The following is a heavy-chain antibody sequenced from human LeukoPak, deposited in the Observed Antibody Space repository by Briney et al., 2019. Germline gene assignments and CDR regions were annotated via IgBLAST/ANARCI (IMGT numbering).Heavy chain of an antibody. D-gene: IGHD3-16*01. CDR2: IYYSGST. CDR3: ARARWGGAFDI. CDR1: GGSISSYY. Sequence: SETLSLTCTVSGGSISSYYWSWIRQPPGKGLEWIGYIYYSGSTNYNPSLKSRVTISADTSKNQFSLKLSSVTAADTAVYYCARARWGGAFDIWGQGTMVTVSS. V-gene: IGHV4-59*01. J-gene: IGHJ3*02.